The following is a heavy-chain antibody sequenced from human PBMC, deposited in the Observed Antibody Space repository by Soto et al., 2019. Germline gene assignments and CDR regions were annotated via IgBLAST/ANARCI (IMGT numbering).Heavy chain of an antibody. CDR1: GGSISSGGYY. Sequence: QVQLQESGPGLVKPSQTLSLTCTVSGGSISSGGYYWSWIRQHPGKGLEWIGYIYYSGSTYYNPSLKSRVXXSXDXXKNQFSLKLSSVTAADTAVYYCARRYDSSGQGFDYWGQGTLVTVSS. CDR2: IYYSGST. J-gene: IGHJ4*02. D-gene: IGHD3-22*01. V-gene: IGHV4-31*03. CDR3: ARRYDSSGQGFDY.